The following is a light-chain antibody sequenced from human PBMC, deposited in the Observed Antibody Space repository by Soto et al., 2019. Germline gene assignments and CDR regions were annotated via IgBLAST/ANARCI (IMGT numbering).Light chain of an antibody. V-gene: IGLV7-43*01. J-gene: IGLJ2*01. CDR2: STD. CDR3: LLYYGGAVI. Sequence: QAVVTQAPSLTVSPGGTVTLTCASSTGAVTSGHYANWLQQKPGQAPRALIYSTDTKHSWTPARFSGSLLGGKAALTLSGVRPEDEYDYYCLLYYGGAVIFGGGTKLTVL. CDR1: TGAVTSGHY.